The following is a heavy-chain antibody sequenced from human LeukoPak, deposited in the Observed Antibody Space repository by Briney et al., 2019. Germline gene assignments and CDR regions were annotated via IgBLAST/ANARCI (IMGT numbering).Heavy chain of an antibody. V-gene: IGHV3-21*04. CDR1: GFTFSSYS. D-gene: IGHD3-22*01. CDR3: AKEDYCDCRGGPDY. CDR2: ISSSSSYI. J-gene: IGHJ4*02. Sequence: PGGSLRLSCAASGFTFSSYSMNWVRQAPGKGLEWVSSISSSSSYIYYADSVKGRFTISRDNAKNSLYLQMNSLRAEDTAGYYCAKEDYCDCRGGPDYWGQGTLVTVSS.